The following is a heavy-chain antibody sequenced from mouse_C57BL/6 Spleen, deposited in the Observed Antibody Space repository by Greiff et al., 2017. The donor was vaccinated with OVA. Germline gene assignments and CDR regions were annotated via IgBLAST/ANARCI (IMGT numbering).Heavy chain of an antibody. D-gene: IGHD1-1*01. J-gene: IGHJ4*01. CDR3: ASPLITTVVANYAMDY. Sequence: QVQLQQSGAELVKPGASVKLSCKASGYTFTSYWMHWVKQRPGRGLEWIGRIDPNSGGTKYNEKFKSKATLTVDKPSSTAYMQLSSLTSEDSAVHYCASPLITTVVANYAMDYWGQGTSVTVSS. CDR1: GYTFTSYW. V-gene: IGHV1-72*01. CDR2: IDPNSGGT.